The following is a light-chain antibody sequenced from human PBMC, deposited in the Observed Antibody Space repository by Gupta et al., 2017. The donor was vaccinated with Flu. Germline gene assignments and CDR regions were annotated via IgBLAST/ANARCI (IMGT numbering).Light chain of an antibody. Sequence: QSALTQPPSVSGSPGQSVTIACTGTSSDVGSYNRVSWYQQPTGKAPKLMIYDVSNRPSGVPDRFAGSKSGTTADLTIAGLQDEDDADYYCNSDTHSDTWVVGTGTRLTVL. CDR1: SSDVGSYNR. J-gene: IGLJ1*01. CDR3: NSDTHSDTWV. V-gene: IGLV2-18*02. CDR2: DVS.